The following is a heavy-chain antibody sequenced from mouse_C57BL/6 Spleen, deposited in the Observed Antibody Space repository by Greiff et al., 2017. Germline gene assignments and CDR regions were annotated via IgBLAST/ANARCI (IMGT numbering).Heavy chain of an antibody. CDR3: ARSAYYSKGWFAY. CDR1: GYTFTDYN. CDR2: INPNNGGT. D-gene: IGHD2-5*01. V-gene: IGHV1-22*01. Sequence: LKESGPELVKPGASVKMSCKASGYTFTDYNMHWVKQSHGKSLEWIGYINPNNGGTSYNQKFKGKATLTVNKSSSTAYMELRSLTSEDSAVYYCARSAYYSKGWFAYWGQGTLVTVSA. J-gene: IGHJ3*01.